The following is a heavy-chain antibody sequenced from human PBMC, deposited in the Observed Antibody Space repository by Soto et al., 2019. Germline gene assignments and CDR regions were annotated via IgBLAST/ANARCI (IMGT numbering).Heavy chain of an antibody. Sequence: EVRLVESGGGLEQPGGSLRLSCVASGFTFSTYSMNWVRQVPGKGLEWLSYISSSSSTIYYADSVRGRFTISRDNAKNSLYLQMSSLRREDTALYFCARVRVGGLYYSDFWGQGTLVTVAS. J-gene: IGHJ4*02. CDR3: ARVRVGGLYYSDF. CDR1: GFTFSTYS. V-gene: IGHV3-48*01. D-gene: IGHD5-12*01. CDR2: ISSSSSTI.